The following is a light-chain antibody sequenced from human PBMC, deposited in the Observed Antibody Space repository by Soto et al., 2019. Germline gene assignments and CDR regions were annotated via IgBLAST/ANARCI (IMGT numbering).Light chain of an antibody. CDR2: AAS. CDR1: QDISSY. J-gene: IGKJ5*01. CDR3: QQLNSYPPT. V-gene: IGKV1-9*01. Sequence: DIQLTQSPSFLSASVGDRVRITCRASQDISSYLAWYQQKPGRAPKLLIYAASTLQSGVPSRFSGSGSATEFTITINSLQLEDFAAYFCQQLNSYPPTFGQGTRLEIK.